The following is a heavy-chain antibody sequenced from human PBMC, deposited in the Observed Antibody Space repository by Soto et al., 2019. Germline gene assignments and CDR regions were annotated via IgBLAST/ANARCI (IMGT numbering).Heavy chain of an antibody. D-gene: IGHD2-8*01. CDR3: ARGMGRYFDI. J-gene: IGHJ2*01. CDR2: LSASGRT. CDR1: GDSIGNFY. V-gene: IGHV4-4*07. Sequence: SETLSLTCAISGDSIGNFYWSWIRQPAGKGLESLGRLSASGRTNYSPSLQSRVTMSLDRSKNRFSLRLTSVSAADTTVYFCARGMGRYFDIWGRGTLVTVSS.